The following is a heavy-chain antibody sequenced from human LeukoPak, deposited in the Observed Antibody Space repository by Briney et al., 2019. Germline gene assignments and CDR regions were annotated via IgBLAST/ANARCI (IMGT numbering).Heavy chain of an antibody. J-gene: IGHJ6*03. D-gene: IGHD4-17*01. V-gene: IGHV1-2*02. CDR3: ARETTVTTGYHYYYYMDV. CDR1: GYTFTGYY. Sequence: ASVKVSCKASGYTFTGYYMHWVRQAPGQGLEWMGWINPNSGGTNYAQKFQGRVTMTRDTSISTAYMELSRLRSDDTAVYYCARETTVTTGYHYYYYMDVWGKGTTVTVSS. CDR2: INPNSGGT.